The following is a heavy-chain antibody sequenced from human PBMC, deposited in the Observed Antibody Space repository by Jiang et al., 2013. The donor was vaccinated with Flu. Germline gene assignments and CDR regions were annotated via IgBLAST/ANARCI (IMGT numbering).Heavy chain of an antibody. V-gene: IGHV1-3*01. CDR1: GYTFTGHY. CDR2: INAGNGNT. J-gene: IGHJ4*02. D-gene: IGHD3-10*01. CDR3: ARDSLNPYGSRSQQLSY. Sequence: SGAEVKKPGASVKVSCKASGYTFTGHYIHWVRQAPGEGLEWMGWINAGNGNTKFSQKFRDRVTITSDTSANTAYLELSSLGSEDTAVYYCARDSLNPYGSRSQQLSYWGQGTLVTVSS.